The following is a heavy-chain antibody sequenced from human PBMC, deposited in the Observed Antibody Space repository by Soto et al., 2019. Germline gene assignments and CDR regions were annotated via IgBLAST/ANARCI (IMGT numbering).Heavy chain of an antibody. D-gene: IGHD4-17*01. V-gene: IGHV3-21*01. CDR3: AREDDYGDSVAINY. J-gene: IGHJ4*02. Sequence: GGSLRLSCTVSGFGFNNYGINWARQAPGKGLEWVSSISNSDYTYYSDSVKGRFTTSRDNAKNSLSLQMNSLRAEDTAVYYCAREDDYGDSVAINYWGQGTLVTVSS. CDR1: GFGFNNYG. CDR2: ISNSDYT.